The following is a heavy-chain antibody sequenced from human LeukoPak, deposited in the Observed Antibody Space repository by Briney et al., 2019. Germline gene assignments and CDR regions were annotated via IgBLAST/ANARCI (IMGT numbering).Heavy chain of an antibody. CDR1: GFTFSSYA. Sequence: PGGSLRLSCAASGFTFSSYAMSWVRQAPGKGLEWVANIKQDGSEKYYVDSVKGRFTISRDNAKNSLYLQMNSLRAEDTAVYYCAREGSFRSGYYSHWGQGILVTVSS. CDR3: AREGSFRSGYYSH. J-gene: IGHJ4*02. CDR2: IKQDGSEK. D-gene: IGHD3-22*01. V-gene: IGHV3-7*03.